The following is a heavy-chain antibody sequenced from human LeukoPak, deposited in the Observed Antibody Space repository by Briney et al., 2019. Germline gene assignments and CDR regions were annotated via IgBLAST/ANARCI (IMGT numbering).Heavy chain of an antibody. Sequence: GGSLRLSCAASGFTFSNYGMHRVRQASGKGLEWVAFIRYDGSNKYHADSVKGRFTISRDNSKNTLYLQMESLRAEDTAVYYCAFTSGGGKSDVFDIWGQGTMVTVSS. CDR3: AFTSGGGKSDVFDI. J-gene: IGHJ3*02. V-gene: IGHV3-30*02. D-gene: IGHD1-1*01. CDR1: GFTFSNYG. CDR2: IRYDGSNK.